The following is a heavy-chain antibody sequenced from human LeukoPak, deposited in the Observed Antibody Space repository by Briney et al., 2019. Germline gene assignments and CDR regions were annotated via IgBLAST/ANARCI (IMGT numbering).Heavy chain of an antibody. V-gene: IGHV4-59*01. CDR2: IYYSGST. Sequence: SETLSLTCTVSGGSISSYYWSWVRQPPGKGLEWIGYIYYSGSTNYNPSLKSRVTISVDTSKNQFSLKLSSVTAADTAVYYCARGVEGYYGSGSTFDCWGQGTLVTVSS. J-gene: IGHJ4*02. D-gene: IGHD3-10*01. CDR1: GGSISSYY. CDR3: ARGVEGYYGSGSTFDC.